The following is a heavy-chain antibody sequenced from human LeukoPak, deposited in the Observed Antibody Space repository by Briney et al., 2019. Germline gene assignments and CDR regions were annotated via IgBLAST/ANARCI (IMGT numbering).Heavy chain of an antibody. Sequence: SETLSLTCTVSGGSISSYYWSWIRQPPGKGLEWIGYIYYSGSTNYNPSLKSRVTISVDTSKNQFSLKLSSVTAADTAVYYCARWGSSWTGDYFDYWGQGTLVTVSS. CDR2: IYYSGST. CDR1: GGSISSYY. CDR3: ARWGSSWTGDYFDY. D-gene: IGHD6-13*01. V-gene: IGHV4-59*08. J-gene: IGHJ4*02.